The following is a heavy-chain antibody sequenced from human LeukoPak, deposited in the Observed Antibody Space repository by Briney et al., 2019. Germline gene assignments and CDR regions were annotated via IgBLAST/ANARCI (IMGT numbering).Heavy chain of an antibody. V-gene: IGHV1-46*01. CDR2: INPSGGST. Sequence: GASVKVSCKASGYTFTSYYMHWVRQAPGQGLEWMGIINPSGGSTSYAQKFQGRVTMTRDTSTSTVYMELSSLRSEDTALYYCAKEGAGFGVDFWSGYPQGWFDPWGQGTLVTVSS. D-gene: IGHD3-3*01. J-gene: IGHJ5*02. CDR1: GYTFTSYY. CDR3: AKEGAGFGVDFWSGYPQGWFDP.